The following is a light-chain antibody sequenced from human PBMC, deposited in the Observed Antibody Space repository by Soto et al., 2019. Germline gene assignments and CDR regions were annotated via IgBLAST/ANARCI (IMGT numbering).Light chain of an antibody. V-gene: IGLV2-8*01. Sequence: QSALTQPPSASGSPGQSVTISGTGTSSDVGRYNYVSWYQQHPGKAPKLMISEVNKRASGVPDRFSGSKSGNTASLTVSGLQAEDEADYYCSSYAGTPFVFGTGTKVTVL. CDR2: EVN. CDR3: SSYAGTPFV. J-gene: IGLJ1*01. CDR1: SSDVGRYNY.